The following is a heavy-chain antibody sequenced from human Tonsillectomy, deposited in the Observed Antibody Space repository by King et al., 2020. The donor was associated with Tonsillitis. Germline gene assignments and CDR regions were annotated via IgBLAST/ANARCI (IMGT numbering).Heavy chain of an antibody. J-gene: IGHJ4*02. CDR2: IYYSGST. D-gene: IGHD4-17*01. CDR1: GGSISSNSFY. CDR3: ARDRDYGNYDY. V-gene: IGHV4-39*01. Sequence: QLQESGPGLVKPSETLSLTCTVSGGSISSNSFYWGWIRQPPGKALELIGNIYYSGSTYYNPSLKSRGTISVDTSTNQVSLKLSSVTAADTAVYYCARDRDYGNYDYWGQGTLVSVSS.